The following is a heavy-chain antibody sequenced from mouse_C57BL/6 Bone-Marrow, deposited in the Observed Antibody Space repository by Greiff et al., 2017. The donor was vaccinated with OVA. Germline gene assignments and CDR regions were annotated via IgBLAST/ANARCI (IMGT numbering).Heavy chain of an antibody. Sequence: EVMLVESGGGLVKPGGSLKLSCAASGFTFSSYAMSWVRQTPEKRLEWVATISDGGSYTYYPDNVKGRFTISRDNAKNNLYLQMSHLKSEDTAMYYCARGRRLWYFDVWGTGTTVTVSS. CDR1: GFTFSSYA. V-gene: IGHV5-4*03. CDR3: ARGRRLWYFDV. CDR2: ISDGGSYT. J-gene: IGHJ1*03.